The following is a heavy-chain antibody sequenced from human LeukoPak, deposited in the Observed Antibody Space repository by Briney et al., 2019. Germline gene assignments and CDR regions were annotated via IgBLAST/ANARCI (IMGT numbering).Heavy chain of an antibody. CDR1: GFTFSNYW. CDR2: INSDASVT. D-gene: IGHD6-13*01. Sequence: GGSLRLSCAASGFTFSNYWMHWVRQTPGKGLVWVSRINSDASVTTYADSVKGRFTISRDNAKNSLYLQMNSLVEDTAVYHCARGAGSSWYFYFDYWGQGTLVTVSS. CDR3: ARGAGSSWYFYFDY. J-gene: IGHJ4*02. V-gene: IGHV3-74*01.